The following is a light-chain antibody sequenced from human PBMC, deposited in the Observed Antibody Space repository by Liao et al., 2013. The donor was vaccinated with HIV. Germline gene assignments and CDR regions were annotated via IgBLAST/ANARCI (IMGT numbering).Light chain of an antibody. V-gene: IGLV3-1*01. CDR2: QDS. CDR3: YSAADNKEV. Sequence: SYELTQPPSVSVSPGQTASITCSGDKLGDKYACWYQQKPGQSPVLVIYQDSKRPSGIPERFSGSSSGTTVTLTISGAQVEDEADYYCYSAADNKEVFGGGTKLTVL. J-gene: IGLJ2*01. CDR1: KLGDKY.